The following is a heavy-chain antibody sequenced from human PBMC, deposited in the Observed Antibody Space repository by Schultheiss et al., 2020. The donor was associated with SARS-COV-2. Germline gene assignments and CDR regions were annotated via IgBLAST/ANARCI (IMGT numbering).Heavy chain of an antibody. CDR3: ARDRGRYFDWLLGRDAFDI. CDR2: ISAYNGNT. CDR1: GYTFTSYY. V-gene: IGHV1-2*04. D-gene: IGHD3-9*01. Sequence: ASVKVSCKASGYTFTSYYMHWVRQAPGQGLEWMGWISAYNGNTNYAQKLQGWVTMTRDTSISTAYMELSRLRSDDTAVYYCARDRGRYFDWLLGRDAFDIWGQGTMVTVSS. J-gene: IGHJ3*02.